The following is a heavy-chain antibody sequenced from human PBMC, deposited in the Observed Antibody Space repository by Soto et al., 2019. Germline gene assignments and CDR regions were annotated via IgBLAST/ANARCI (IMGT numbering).Heavy chain of an antibody. D-gene: IGHD2-8*02. V-gene: IGHV4-34*01. J-gene: IGHJ4*02. CDR3: ARDKITGLFDY. Sequence: QVQLQQWGAGLLKPSETLSLTCAVYGGSFSGYYWTWIRQPPGTGLEWIGEINHSGSTNYNPSLTSRVTISVDTSKNQFSLKLTSVTAADTAVYYCARDKITGLFDYWGQGTLDTVSS. CDR2: INHSGST. CDR1: GGSFSGYY.